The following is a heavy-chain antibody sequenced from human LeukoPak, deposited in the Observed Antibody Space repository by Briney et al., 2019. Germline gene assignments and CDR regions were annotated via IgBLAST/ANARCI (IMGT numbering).Heavy chain of an antibody. V-gene: IGHV4-59*13. CDR3: ASLELIGEKRGAFHT. Sequence: PSETLSLTCTVSSGSISSYYWSWIRQTPGKELEWIGYIYYSGTTNYNPSLNSRVTISLDASNKQLSLTLSSVTAEDTAVYYCASLELIGEKRGAFHTWGQGTVVTVSS. J-gene: IGHJ3*02. D-gene: IGHD1-26*01. CDR2: IYYSGTT. CDR1: SGSISSYY.